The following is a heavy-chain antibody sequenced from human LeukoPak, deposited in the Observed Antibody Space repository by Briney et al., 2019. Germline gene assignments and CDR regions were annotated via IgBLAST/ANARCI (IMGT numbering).Heavy chain of an antibody. D-gene: IGHD2-15*01. CDR1: GFPFSIYT. CDR3: ATGYYCSGGSCYPPD. CDR2: ISGSSNDI. J-gene: IGHJ4*02. Sequence: GGSLRLSCAASGFPFSIYTMNWVRQAPGKGLEWVSSISGSSNDIYYADSVKGRFTISRDNAKNSLYLQMNSLRAEDTAVYYFATGYYCSGGSCYPPDWGQGTLVTVSS. V-gene: IGHV3-21*01.